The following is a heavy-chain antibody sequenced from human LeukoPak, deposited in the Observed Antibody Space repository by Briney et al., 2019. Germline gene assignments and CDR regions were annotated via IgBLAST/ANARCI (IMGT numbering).Heavy chain of an antibody. D-gene: IGHD5-18*01. CDR2: IDNSGST. J-gene: IGHJ3*02. CDR1: GGSISSYY. Sequence: KPSETLSLTCTVAGGSISSYYWSWIRQPPGKGLEWTGYIDNSGSTRYDPSLKSRVTISVDSSKNQFSLKLSDVTAADTAVYYCARGPQRGYSYGPNDAFDIWGQGIMVTVSS. V-gene: IGHV4-59*01. CDR3: ARGPQRGYSYGPNDAFDI.